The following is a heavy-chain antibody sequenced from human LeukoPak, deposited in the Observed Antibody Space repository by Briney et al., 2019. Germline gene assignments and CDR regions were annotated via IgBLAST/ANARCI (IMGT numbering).Heavy chain of an antibody. CDR1: GFTFSSYE. J-gene: IGHJ6*04. CDR3: ARKSQYGMDV. V-gene: IGHV3-48*03. Sequence: PGGSLRLSCAASGFTFSSYEMNWVRQAPGKGLEWVSYISSSGSTIYYADSVKGRFTISRDNAKNSLYLQMNSLRAEDTAVYYCARKSQYGMDVWGKGTTVTVSS. CDR2: ISSSGSTI.